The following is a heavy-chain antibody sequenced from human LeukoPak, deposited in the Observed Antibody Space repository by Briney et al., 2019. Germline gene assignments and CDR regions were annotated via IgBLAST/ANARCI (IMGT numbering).Heavy chain of an antibody. CDR3: AREIVGGFNPGAY. CDR2: IHRSGST. J-gene: IGHJ4*02. Sequence: SETLSLTCTVSPDSTTSNFWSWVRQPPGKGLEWIGEIHRSGSTNYDPSLQSRVTISIDRSKNQIALELSSVTAADTAVYYCAREIVGGFNPGAYWGQGTLVTVSS. CDR1: PDSTTSNF. V-gene: IGHV4-4*02. D-gene: IGHD1-14*01.